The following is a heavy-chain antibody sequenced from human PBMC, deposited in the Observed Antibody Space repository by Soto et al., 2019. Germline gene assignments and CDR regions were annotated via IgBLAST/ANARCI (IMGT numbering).Heavy chain of an antibody. CDR2: IIPLFRTP. CDR3: ARDNXRXQLGGNYYYILDV. CDR1: GGTFSSSA. D-gene: IGHD1-1*01. Sequence: QVQLVQSGAEMKEPGSSVKVSCKTSGGTFSSSAISWLRQAPGQGLEGMGGIIPLFRTPDYAQKFQGRVTLAXDXATSTAYMELSSLRSEDTAVYYCARDNXRXQLGGNYYYILDVWGQGTTITVSS. V-gene: IGHV1-69*05. J-gene: IGHJ6*02.